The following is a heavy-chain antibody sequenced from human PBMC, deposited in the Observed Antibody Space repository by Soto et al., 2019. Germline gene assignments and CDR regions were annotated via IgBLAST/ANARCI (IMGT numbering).Heavy chain of an antibody. D-gene: IGHD2-8*01. CDR3: ARDRENIVLMLYAIRRGYGMDV. Sequence: PGGSLRLSCAASGFTFSSYSMNWVRQAPGKGLEWVSYISSSSSTIYYADSVKGRFTISRDNAKNSLYLQMNSLRDEDTAVYYCARDRENIVLMLYAIRRGYGMDVWGQGTTVTVSS. V-gene: IGHV3-48*02. CDR1: GFTFSSYS. CDR2: ISSSSSTI. J-gene: IGHJ6*02.